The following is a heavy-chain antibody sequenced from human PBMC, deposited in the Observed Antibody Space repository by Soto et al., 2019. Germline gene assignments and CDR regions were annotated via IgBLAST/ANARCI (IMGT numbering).Heavy chain of an antibody. Sequence: GESLKISCQGAGYSFTAYWIVWVRQMPGKGLEGMGLIYPSDSDTRYSPSFQGPVTFSAARSINPGYPQWPTLKASDPAIYYCAIGTGLRYCPECWGQGTLVNVSS. V-gene: IGHV5-51*01. D-gene: IGHD1-26*01. J-gene: IGHJ4*02. CDR1: GYSFTAYW. CDR3: AIGTGLRYCPEC. CDR2: IYPSDSDT.